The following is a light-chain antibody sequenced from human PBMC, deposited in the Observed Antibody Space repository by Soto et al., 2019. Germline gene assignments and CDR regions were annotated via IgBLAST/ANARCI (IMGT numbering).Light chain of an antibody. CDR1: QSISSW. CDR3: QQRNIYSVT. J-gene: IGKJ1*01. V-gene: IGKV1-5*01. CDR2: DAS. Sequence: DIQMTQSHPTLSASVGDRVTITCRASQSISSWLAWFQQKPGKAPKLLIYDASNLQSWIPSRFSGSGSGTDFTLTISSLQPDDFATYYCQQRNIYSVTFGQGTKVEIK.